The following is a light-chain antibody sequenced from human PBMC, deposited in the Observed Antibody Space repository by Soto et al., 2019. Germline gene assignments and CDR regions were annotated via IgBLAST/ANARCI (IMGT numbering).Light chain of an antibody. J-gene: IGLJ2*01. Sequence: QSALTQPASVSGSPGQSITLSCTGTSSDIGDYDYVSWYQHLPGKAPKLLIFDVTHRPSGVSDRFSGSKSGNTASLTISGVRPEDEADYYCCSYTDIALDVVFGGGTKLTGL. CDR1: SSDIGDYDY. CDR2: DVT. CDR3: CSYTDIALDVV. V-gene: IGLV2-14*01.